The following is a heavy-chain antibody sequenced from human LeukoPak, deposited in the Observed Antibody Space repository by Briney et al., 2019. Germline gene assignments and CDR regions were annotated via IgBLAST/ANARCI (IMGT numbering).Heavy chain of an antibody. CDR3: ARHRSGGSQDDAFDI. J-gene: IGHJ3*02. CDR1: GFTFSNAG. CDR2: IKQDGSEK. D-gene: IGHD2-15*01. V-gene: IGHV3-7*01. Sequence: GGSLRLSCTASGFTFSNAGMNWVRQAPGKGLEWVADIKQDGSEKYYVNSVRGRFTISRQNSKNSLFLQMNSLRAEDTAVYYCARHRSGGSQDDAFDIWGQGTMVTVSS.